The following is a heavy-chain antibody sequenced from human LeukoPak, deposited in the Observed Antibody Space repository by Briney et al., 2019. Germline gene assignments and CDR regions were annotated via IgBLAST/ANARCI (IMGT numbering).Heavy chain of an antibody. J-gene: IGHJ3*02. V-gene: IGHV3-7*03. CDR2: IKQDGTEK. CDR3: AKAIGIAVADDAFDI. CDR1: GFTFTTYW. D-gene: IGHD6-19*01. Sequence: GGSLRLSCAASGFTFTTYWLGWVRQPPGKGLEWVANIKQDGTEKYYVDSVKGRFTISRDNAKNSLYLQMNSLRAEDMALYYCAKAIGIAVADDAFDIWGQGTMVTVSS.